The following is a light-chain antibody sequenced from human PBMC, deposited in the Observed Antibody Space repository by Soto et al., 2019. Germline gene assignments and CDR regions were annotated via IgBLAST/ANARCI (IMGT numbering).Light chain of an antibody. Sequence: EIVLTQSPGTLSLSPEERATLSCWASESVTKNFLAWYQQKPGQSPRLLMYGAAYRPTGIPDRFSGSGSGADFTLTISRLEPEDFAVYYCQQYGNSPVTFGPGTTVDVK. CDR3: QQYGNSPVT. CDR2: GAA. V-gene: IGKV3-20*01. J-gene: IGKJ3*01. CDR1: ESVTKNF.